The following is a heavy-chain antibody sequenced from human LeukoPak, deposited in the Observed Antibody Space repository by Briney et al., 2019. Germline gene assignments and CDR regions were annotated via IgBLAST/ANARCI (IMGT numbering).Heavy chain of an antibody. CDR1: GFTFSSYW. V-gene: IGHV3-74*01. CDR3: ARGRPHGNDY. D-gene: IGHD4-23*01. J-gene: IGHJ4*02. Sequence: GGSLRLSCAASGFTFSSYWMNWVRQAPGKGLVWVSRIVSDGSSTTYADSVKGRFSISRDNAKNTLYLQMNSLRVEDTAVYYCARGRPHGNDYWGQGTLVTVSS. CDR2: IVSDGSST.